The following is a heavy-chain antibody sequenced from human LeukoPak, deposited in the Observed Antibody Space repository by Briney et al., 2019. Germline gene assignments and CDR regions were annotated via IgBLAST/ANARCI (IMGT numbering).Heavy chain of an antibody. CDR3: ARSGGTWIYNY. V-gene: IGHV4-59*01. Sequence: PSETLSLTCSVSGGSFSSYYWSWIRQPPGKGLKWIGYIYDSGNSNYSPSLKSRVTISVDTSKNQFSLKLTSVTAADTAVYYCARSGGTWIYNYWGQGTLVTVSS. J-gene: IGHJ4*02. CDR1: GGSFSSYY. CDR2: IYDSGNS. D-gene: IGHD1-7*01.